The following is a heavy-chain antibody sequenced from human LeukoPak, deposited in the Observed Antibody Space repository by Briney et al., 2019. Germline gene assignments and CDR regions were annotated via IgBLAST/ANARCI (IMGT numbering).Heavy chain of an antibody. J-gene: IGHJ3*02. CDR1: GYTFTSYD. Sequence: ASAKVSCKASGYTFTSYDINWVRQATGQGLEWMGWMNPNSGNTGYAQKFQGRVTITRNTSISTAYMELSSLRSEDTAVYYCAIGIVGAGAGAFDIWGQGIMVAVSS. V-gene: IGHV1-8*03. CDR3: AIGIVGAGAGAFDI. D-gene: IGHD1-26*01. CDR2: MNPNSGNT.